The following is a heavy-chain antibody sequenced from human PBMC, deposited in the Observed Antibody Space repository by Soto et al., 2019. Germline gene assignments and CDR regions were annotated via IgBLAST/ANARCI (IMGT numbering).Heavy chain of an antibody. Sequence: PSETLSLTCAVYGGSFSGYYLSWIRQPPGKGLEWIGEINHSGSTNYNPSLKSRVTISVDTSKNQFSLKLSSVTAADTAVYYCARTPPKEELMVYATSNWFDPWGQGTLVTVSS. CDR2: INHSGST. CDR3: ARTPPKEELMVYATSNWFDP. V-gene: IGHV4-34*01. D-gene: IGHD2-8*01. J-gene: IGHJ5*02. CDR1: GGSFSGYY.